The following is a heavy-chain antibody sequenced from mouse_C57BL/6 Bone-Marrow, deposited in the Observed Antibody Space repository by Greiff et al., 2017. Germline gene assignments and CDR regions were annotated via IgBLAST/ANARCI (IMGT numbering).Heavy chain of an antibody. D-gene: IGHD1-1*01. V-gene: IGHV5-16*01. CDR3: ARDTGSSYGYFDV. CDR1: GFTFSDYY. J-gene: IGHJ1*03. Sequence: EVMLVESEGGLVQPGSSMKLSCTASGFTFSDYYMAWVRQVPEKGLEWVANINYDGSSTYYLDSLKSRFIISRDNAKNILYLQMSSLKSEDTATXYCARDTGSSYGYFDVWGTGTTVTVSS. CDR2: INYDGSST.